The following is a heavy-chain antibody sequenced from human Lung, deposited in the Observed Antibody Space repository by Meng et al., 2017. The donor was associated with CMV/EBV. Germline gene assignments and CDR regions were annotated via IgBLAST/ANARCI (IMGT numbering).Heavy chain of an antibody. CDR1: GYTFIGYH. D-gene: IGHD2-21*01. V-gene: IGHV1-2*02. CDR2: INPNPNFDDT. J-gene: IGHJ3*02. CDR3: ARVQFLEKPNDAFNI. Sequence: ASXXVSXKASGYTFIGYHIHWVRQAPGQGLEWMGWINPNPNFDDTAYAQKFQGRVTITRDMSISTAYMELTRLRPDDTAVYYCARVQFLEKPNDAFNIWVQGTXVTVSS.